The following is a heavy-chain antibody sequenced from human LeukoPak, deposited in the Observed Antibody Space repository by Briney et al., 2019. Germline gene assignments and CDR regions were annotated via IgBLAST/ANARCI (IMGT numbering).Heavy chain of an antibody. CDR3: ASTGYSSSWYTFYWYFDL. CDR2: IYHSGST. Sequence: PSETLSLTCAVSGGSISSGGYSWSWIRQPPGKGLEWIGYIYHSGSTYYNPSLKSRVTISVDRSKNQFSLKLSSVTAADTAVYYCASTGYSSSWYTFYWYFDLWGRGTLVTVSS. CDR1: GGSISSGGYS. J-gene: IGHJ2*01. D-gene: IGHD6-13*01. V-gene: IGHV4-30-2*01.